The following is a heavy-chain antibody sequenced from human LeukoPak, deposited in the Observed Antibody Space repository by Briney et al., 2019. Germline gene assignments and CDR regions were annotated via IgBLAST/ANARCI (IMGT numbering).Heavy chain of an antibody. CDR2: IYHSGST. Sequence: PSETLSLTCAVSGGSISSGGYSWSWIRQPPGKGLEWIGYIYHSGSTYYNPSLKSRVTISVDGSKNQFSLKLSSVTAADTAVYYCARANHFSHLFDYWGQGTLVTVSS. CDR3: ARANHFSHLFDY. V-gene: IGHV4-30-2*01. D-gene: IGHD1-14*01. CDR1: GGSISSGGYS. J-gene: IGHJ4*02.